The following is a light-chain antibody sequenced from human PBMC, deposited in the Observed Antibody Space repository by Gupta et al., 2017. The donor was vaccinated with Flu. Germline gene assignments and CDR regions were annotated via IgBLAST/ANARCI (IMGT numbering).Light chain of an antibody. Sequence: QTVVTQEPSFSVPPGGTVTLTCGLDSGAVSTTNWPSWCQQTPPHPHRPRTYSTNSRSAVLPDRFSASIPGNIAALTIPAAQADEASDYYCELHLGSGIWVFGGGTKLTVL. V-gene: IGLV8-61*01. J-gene: IGLJ3*02. CDR3: ELHLGSGIWV. CDR2: STN. CDR1: SGAVSTTNW.